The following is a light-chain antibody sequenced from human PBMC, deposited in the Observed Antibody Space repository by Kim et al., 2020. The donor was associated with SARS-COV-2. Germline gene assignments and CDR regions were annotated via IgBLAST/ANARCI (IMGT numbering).Light chain of an antibody. CDR2: HVS. CDR3: SSITGTTTRV. V-gene: IGLV2-14*03. Sequence: QSALSQPASVSGSPGQSITISCTGASSDVGDYNYVSWYQQHPGKAPKLIIFHVSERPSGVSNRFSGSKSGNTASLTISGLQAEDEGDYYCSSITGTTTRVFGGGTKVTVL. CDR1: SSDVGDYNY. J-gene: IGLJ3*02.